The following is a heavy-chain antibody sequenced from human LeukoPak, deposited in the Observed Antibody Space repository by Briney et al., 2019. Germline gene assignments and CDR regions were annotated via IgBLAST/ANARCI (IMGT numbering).Heavy chain of an antibody. D-gene: IGHD3-22*01. CDR3: ARVGYYDSSGYPDY. J-gene: IGHJ4*02. CDR2: VNPNSGGT. Sequence: WVNPNSGGTNYAQKFQGRVTMTRDTSISTAYMELSRLRSDDTAVYYCARVGYYDSSGYPDYWGQGTLVTVSS. V-gene: IGHV1-2*02.